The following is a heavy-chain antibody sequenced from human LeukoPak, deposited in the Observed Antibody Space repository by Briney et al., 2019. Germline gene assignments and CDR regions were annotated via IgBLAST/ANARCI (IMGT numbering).Heavy chain of an antibody. CDR3: AKHGTAYSFDY. CDR1: GFTFSSYS. J-gene: IGHJ4*02. CDR2: ISSSSSTI. V-gene: IGHV3-48*01. D-gene: IGHD5-18*01. Sequence: GGSLRLSCAASGFTFSSYSMNWVRQAPGKGLEWVSYISSSSSTIYYADSVKGRFTISRDNSKNTLYLQMNSLRAEDTAVYYCAKHGTAYSFDYWGQGTLVPVSS.